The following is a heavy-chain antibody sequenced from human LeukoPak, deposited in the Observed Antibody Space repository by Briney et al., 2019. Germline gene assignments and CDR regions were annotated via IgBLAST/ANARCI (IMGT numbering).Heavy chain of an antibody. CDR2: IYYSGST. CDR3: AREYGVRWGWFDP. V-gene: IGHV4-39*07. CDR1: GGSISSSSYY. D-gene: IGHD3-3*01. Sequence: SETLSLTCTVSGGSISSSSYYWGWIRQPPGKGLEWIGSIYYSGSTYYNPSLKSRVTISVDTSKNQFSLKLSSVTAADTAVYYCAREYGVRWGWFDPWGQGTLVTVSS. J-gene: IGHJ5*02.